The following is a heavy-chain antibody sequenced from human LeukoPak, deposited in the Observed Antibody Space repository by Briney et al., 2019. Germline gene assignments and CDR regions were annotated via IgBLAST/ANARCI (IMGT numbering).Heavy chain of an antibody. CDR3: AKEYDSGGYGANFDY. V-gene: IGHV3-23*01. CDR2: ISASGGST. Sequence: GGSLRLSCAASGFTFSSSAMSWVRQVPGKGLEWVSGISASGGSTSYADSVRGRFTISRDNSKNTLYVQMNSLRAEDTAVYYCAKEYDSGGYGANFDYWGQGTLVTVSS. J-gene: IGHJ4*02. CDR1: GFTFSSSA. D-gene: IGHD3-10*01.